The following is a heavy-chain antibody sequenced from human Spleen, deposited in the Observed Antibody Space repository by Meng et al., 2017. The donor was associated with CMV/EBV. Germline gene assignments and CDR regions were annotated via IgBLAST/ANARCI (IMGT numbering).Heavy chain of an antibody. J-gene: IGHJ4*02. CDR1: EFTFGDYT. V-gene: IGHV3-49*04. CDR2: IRRKAYGGTT. Sequence: GESLKISCTASEFTFGDYTLSWVRQAPGKGLEWVGFIRRKAYGGTTEYAESVKGRFNISRDDSKSITYLQMNSLKTEDTAVYYCIRGAYYDFWSGYYTPVDYWGQGTLVTVSS. CDR3: IRGAYYDFWSGYYTPVDY. D-gene: IGHD3-3*01.